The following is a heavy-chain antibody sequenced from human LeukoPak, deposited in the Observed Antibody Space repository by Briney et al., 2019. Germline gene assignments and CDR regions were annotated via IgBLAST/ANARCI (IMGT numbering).Heavy chain of an antibody. D-gene: IGHD1-26*01. V-gene: IGHV3-23*01. Sequence: GGSLRLSCAASGFTFSSYAMSWVRQAPGKGLEWVLAISGSGGSTYYADSVKGRFTISRDNSKNTLYLQVNSLRAEDTAVYYCAKRGSGSYFRSAFDIWGQGTMVTVSS. J-gene: IGHJ3*02. CDR1: GFTFSSYA. CDR3: AKRGSGSYFRSAFDI. CDR2: ISGSGGST.